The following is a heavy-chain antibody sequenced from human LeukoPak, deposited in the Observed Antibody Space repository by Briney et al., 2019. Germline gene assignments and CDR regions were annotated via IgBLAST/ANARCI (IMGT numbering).Heavy chain of an antibody. CDR2: VNPRSGDA. V-gene: IGHV1-8*03. D-gene: IGHD2-8*01. Sequence: ASVRVSCKASGYTFISYNINWLRQATGQGLEWMGWVNPRSGDAGYLQKFQGRLTITRDSSIDTAYMDLSGLSSEDTAVYYCARGVPLGYCTYGVCYPPYYFDYWGQGTLVTASS. CDR1: GYTFISYN. J-gene: IGHJ4*02. CDR3: ARGVPLGYCTYGVCYPPYYFDY.